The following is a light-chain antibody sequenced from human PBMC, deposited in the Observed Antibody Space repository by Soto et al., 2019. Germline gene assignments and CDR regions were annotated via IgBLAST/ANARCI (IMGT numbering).Light chain of an antibody. CDR2: GAS. CDR3: QQYGSSPLT. J-gene: IGKJ4*01. V-gene: IGKV3-20*01. Sequence: EIVLTQSPGTLSLSPGERATLSCRASQSVSSNYLAWYQQKPGQAPRLLIYGASGRATGIPHRFSGSGSGTEFTLTISRLEPEDFAVYYCQQYGSSPLTFGGGSKVEIK. CDR1: QSVSSNY.